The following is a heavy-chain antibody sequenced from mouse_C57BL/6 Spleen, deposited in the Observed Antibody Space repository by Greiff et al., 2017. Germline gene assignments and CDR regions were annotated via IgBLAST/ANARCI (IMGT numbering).Heavy chain of an antibody. CDR1: GYAFTNYL. V-gene: IGHV1-54*01. Sequence: VQLQQSGAELVRPGTSVQVSCKASGYAFTNYLIEWVKQRPGQGLEWIGVINPGSGGTNYNEKFKGKATLTADKSSSTAYMQLSSLTSEDSAVYFCAREDYYGSRWFAYWGQGTLVTVSA. J-gene: IGHJ3*01. CDR2: INPGSGGT. D-gene: IGHD1-1*01. CDR3: AREDYYGSRWFAY.